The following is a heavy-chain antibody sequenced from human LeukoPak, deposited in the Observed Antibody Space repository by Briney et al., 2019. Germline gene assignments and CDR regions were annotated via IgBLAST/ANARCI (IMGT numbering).Heavy chain of an antibody. J-gene: IGHJ6*04. D-gene: IGHD3-3*01. CDR1: GFTFSSYA. CDR3: AKDMLRFLEWLLWDV. Sequence: GESLKISCKGSGFTFSSYAMSWVRQAPGKGLEWVSAISGSGGSTYYADSVKGRFTICRDDSKNTLYLQMNSLRAEDTAVYYCAKDMLRFLEWLLWDVWGKGTTVTVSS. V-gene: IGHV3-23*01. CDR2: ISGSGGST.